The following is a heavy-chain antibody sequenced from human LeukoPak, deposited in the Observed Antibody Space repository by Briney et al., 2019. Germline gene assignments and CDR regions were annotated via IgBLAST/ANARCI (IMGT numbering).Heavy chain of an antibody. V-gene: IGHV1-69*06. J-gene: IGHJ6*03. CDR3: AKQGAARQDYYMDV. Sequence: VASVKVSCKASGGSFSSYAISWVRQAPGQGLEWMGRIIPVFGTANYAQKFQERVTITADIASNTAYLEVTSLTSDDTAVYFCAKQGAARQDYYMDVWGNGTTVTVSS. CDR1: GGSFSSYA. CDR2: IIPVFGTA. D-gene: IGHD5-18*01.